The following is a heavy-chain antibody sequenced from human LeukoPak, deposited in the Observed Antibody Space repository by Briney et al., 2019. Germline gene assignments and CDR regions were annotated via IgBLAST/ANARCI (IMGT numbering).Heavy chain of an antibody. J-gene: IGHJ1*01. D-gene: IGHD6-13*01. CDR1: VFTSSSYS. CDR2: ISSSSSYI. CDR3: ARSIAAAGTLIQH. V-gene: IGHV3-21*01. Sequence: GGALRLSCAASVFTSSSYSMNSVRHVPGKRLEWVSYISSSSSYIYYADSVKGRFTISRDNSKNSLYLQMNSLRAEDTAVYYCARSIAAAGTLIQHWGQGTLVTVSS.